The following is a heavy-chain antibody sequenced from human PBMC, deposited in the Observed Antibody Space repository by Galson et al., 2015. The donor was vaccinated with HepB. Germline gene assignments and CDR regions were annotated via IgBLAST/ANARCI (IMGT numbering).Heavy chain of an antibody. D-gene: IGHD2/OR15-2a*01. CDR1: GYTFTSYA. CDR2: INAGNGNT. V-gene: IGHV1-3*01. J-gene: IGHJ6*02. CDR3: ARVHPFTDYYYGMDV. Sequence: SVKVSCKASGYTFTSYAMHWVRQAPGQRLEWMGWINAGNGNTKYSQKFQGRVTITRDTSASTAYMELSSLRSEDTAVYYCARVHPFTDYYYGMDVWGQGTTVTVSS.